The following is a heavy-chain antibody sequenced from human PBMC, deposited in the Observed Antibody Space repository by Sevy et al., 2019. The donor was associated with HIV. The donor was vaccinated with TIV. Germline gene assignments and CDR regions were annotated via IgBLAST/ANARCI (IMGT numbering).Heavy chain of an antibody. V-gene: IGHV4-61*01. CDR2: IYYSGST. Sequence: SESPSLTCTVSGGSVSSGSYYWSWIRQPPGKGLEWIGYIYYSGSTNYNPSLKSRVTISVDTSKNQFSLKLSSVTAAVTAVYYCARGMLVGATHMPATQEKASGERVRVFDYWGQGTQVTVSS. J-gene: IGHJ4*02. D-gene: IGHD1-26*01. CDR3: ARGMLVGATHMPATQEKASGERVRVFDY. CDR1: GGSVSSGSYY.